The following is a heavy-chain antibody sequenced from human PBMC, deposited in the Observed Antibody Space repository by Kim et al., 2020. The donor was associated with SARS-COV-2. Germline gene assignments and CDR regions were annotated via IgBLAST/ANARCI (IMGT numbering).Heavy chain of an antibody. J-gene: IGHJ6*02. D-gene: IGHD3-16*01. CDR3: AKSLNRGGGYYCGMDV. V-gene: IGHV3-23*01. Sequence: SVKGRFTISRDNSKNTLYLQMNSLRAEDTAVYYCAKSLNRGGGYYCGMDVWGQGTTVTVSS.